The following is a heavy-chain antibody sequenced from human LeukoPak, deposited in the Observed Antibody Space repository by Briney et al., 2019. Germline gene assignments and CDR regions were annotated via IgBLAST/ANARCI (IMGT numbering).Heavy chain of an antibody. Sequence: PLETLSLTCTVSGGSISSSSYYWGWIRQPPGKGLEWIGSIYYSGSTYYNPSLKSRVTISVDTSKNQFSLRLSSVTAADTAVYYCARETGSKWEPDYWGQGTLVTVSS. CDR2: IYYSGST. CDR1: GGSISSSSYY. D-gene: IGHD1-26*01. V-gene: IGHV4-39*07. CDR3: ARETGSKWEPDY. J-gene: IGHJ4*02.